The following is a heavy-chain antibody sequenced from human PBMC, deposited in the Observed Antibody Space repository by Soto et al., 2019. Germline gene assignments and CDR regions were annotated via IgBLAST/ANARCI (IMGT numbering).Heavy chain of an antibody. CDR2: ISGGGGIT. Sequence: PGGSLRLSCATSGFMFSSYAMSWVRQAPGKGLEWVSSISGGGGITHYADSVRGRFTISRDNSTDTLYPQMNSLRAEDTAVYFCAKDKSRGVTVNADFWGQGTLVTVSS. J-gene: IGHJ4*02. CDR3: AKDKSRGVTVNADF. CDR1: GFMFSSYA. V-gene: IGHV3-23*01. D-gene: IGHD4-17*01.